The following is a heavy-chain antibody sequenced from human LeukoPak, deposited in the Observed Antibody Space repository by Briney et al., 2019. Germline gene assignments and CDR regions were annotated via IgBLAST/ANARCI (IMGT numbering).Heavy chain of an antibody. V-gene: IGHV3-23*01. J-gene: IGHJ4*02. CDR3: AREWRAFDY. Sequence: PGGSLRLSCAASGFTFSSYDMSWVRQAPGKGLEWVSAISGSGDSTYYADSVKGRFTISRDNSKNTLFLQMNSLRAEDTAVYYCAREWRAFDYWGQGTLVTVSS. CDR1: GFTFSSYD. D-gene: IGHD3-3*01. CDR2: ISGSGDST.